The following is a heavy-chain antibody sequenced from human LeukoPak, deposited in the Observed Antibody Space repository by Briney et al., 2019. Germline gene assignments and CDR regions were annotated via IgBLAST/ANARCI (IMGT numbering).Heavy chain of an antibody. J-gene: IGHJ5*02. CDR2: IIPIFGTA. D-gene: IGHD4-11*01. V-gene: IGHV1-69*06. Sequence: AASVKVSCKASGGTFSSYAISWVRQAPGQGLEWMGGIIPIFGTANYAQKFQDRVTITADKSTSTAYMELSSLRSEDTAVYYCARGHFSNYGYWFDPWGQGTLVTVSP. CDR3: ARGHFSNYGYWFDP. CDR1: GGTFSSYA.